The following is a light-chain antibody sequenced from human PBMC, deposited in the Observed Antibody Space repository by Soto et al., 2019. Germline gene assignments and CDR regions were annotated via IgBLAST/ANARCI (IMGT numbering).Light chain of an antibody. CDR2: GAS. Sequence: EVRLYKSPCTLSLSTGERATLSCRASQSVSSSYLAWYQQKPGQAPRLLIYGASSRATGIPDRFSGSGSGTDFTLTISRLEPEDFAVYYCQQYGSSPWTFGQ. J-gene: IGKJ1*01. V-gene: IGKV3-20*01. CDR1: QSVSSSY. CDR3: QQYGSSPWT.